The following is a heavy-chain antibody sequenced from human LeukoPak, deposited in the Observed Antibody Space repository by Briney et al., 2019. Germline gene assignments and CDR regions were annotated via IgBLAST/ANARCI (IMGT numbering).Heavy chain of an antibody. D-gene: IGHD3-16*02. CDR2: IYTSGST. Sequence: PSETLSLTCTVSGGSISGYYWIWIRQPAGKGLEWIGRIYTSGSTNYNPSLKSRVTISVYKSKNLFSLRLSSVTAADTAVYYCARDIADAFDIWGQGTMVTVSS. J-gene: IGHJ3*02. V-gene: IGHV4-4*07. CDR1: GGSISGYY. CDR3: ARDIADAFDI.